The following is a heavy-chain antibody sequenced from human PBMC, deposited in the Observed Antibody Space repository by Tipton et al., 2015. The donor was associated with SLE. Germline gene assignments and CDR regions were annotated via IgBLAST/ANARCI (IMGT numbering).Heavy chain of an antibody. CDR1: GGSISSSSYY. CDR2: IYYSVST. Sequence: TLSLTCSVSGGSISSSSYYWGLIRQPPGKGLEWIGSIYYSVSTYYNPSLKSRVTISVDTSKSQFSLRLNSVTAADTAVYYCARQVVYDTSGYYYFDSWGQGTLVTVSS. J-gene: IGHJ4*02. D-gene: IGHD3-22*01. V-gene: IGHV4-39*01. CDR3: ARQVVYDTSGYYYFDS.